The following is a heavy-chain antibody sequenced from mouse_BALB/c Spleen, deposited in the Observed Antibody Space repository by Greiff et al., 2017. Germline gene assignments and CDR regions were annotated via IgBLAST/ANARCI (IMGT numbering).Heavy chain of an antibody. J-gene: IGHJ4*01. CDR3: ASAGSAMDY. CDR1: GYNFTSYW. Sequence: QVQLQQPGSVLVRPGTSVKLSCKASGYNFTSYWINWVKLRPGQGLEWIGDIYPGSGSTNYNEKFKSKATLTVDTSSSTAYMQLSSLASEDSALYYCASAGSAMDYWGQGTSVTVSS. V-gene: IGHV1-55*01. D-gene: IGHD3-1*01. CDR2: IYPGSGST.